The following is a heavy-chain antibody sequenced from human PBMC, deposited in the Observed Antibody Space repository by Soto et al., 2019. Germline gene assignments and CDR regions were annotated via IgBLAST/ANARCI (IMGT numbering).Heavy chain of an antibody. Sequence: QVQLVQSGAEVKKPGASVKVSCKASGYNFDNLGFSWVRQAPGQGLEWMGWISGYSGNTKYAQKFQGRVTMTIDTSSSTANMELRSLRSDDTAVYFCARDKHLESRHWFDPWGQGTLVIVSS. CDR2: ISGYSGNT. J-gene: IGHJ5*02. V-gene: IGHV1-18*01. D-gene: IGHD1-1*01. CDR1: GYNFDNLG. CDR3: ARDKHLESRHWFDP.